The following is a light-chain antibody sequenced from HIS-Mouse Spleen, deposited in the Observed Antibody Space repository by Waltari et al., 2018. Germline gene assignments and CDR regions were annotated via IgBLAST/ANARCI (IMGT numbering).Light chain of an antibody. Sequence: CTGTSSDVGGYNYVPWYQQHPGKAPKLMIYEVSKRPYGVSNRFSGSKSGNTASLTISGLQAEDEADYYCSSYTSSSTWVFGGGTKLTVL. CDR3: SSYTSSSTWV. V-gene: IGLV2-14*01. J-gene: IGLJ3*02. CDR2: EVS. CDR1: SSDVGGYNY.